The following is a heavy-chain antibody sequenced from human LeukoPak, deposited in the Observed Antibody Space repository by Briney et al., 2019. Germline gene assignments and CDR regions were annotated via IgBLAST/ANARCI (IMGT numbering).Heavy chain of an antibody. D-gene: IGHD3-10*01. CDR1: GYTFTSYA. V-gene: IGHV1-3*01. J-gene: IGHJ6*04. CDR2: INAGNGNT. CDR3: ARALLWFGELLGDYYYGTDA. Sequence: ASVKVSCKASGYTFTSYAMHWVRQAPGQRLEWMGWINAGNGNTKYSQKFQGRVTITRDTSASTAYMELSSLRSEDTAVYYCARALLWFGELLGDYYYGTDAWGKGTTVTVSS.